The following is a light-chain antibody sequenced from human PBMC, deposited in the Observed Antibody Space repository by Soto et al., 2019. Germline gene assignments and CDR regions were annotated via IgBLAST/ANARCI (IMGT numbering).Light chain of an antibody. CDR1: QSVSSNY. CDR3: QQYGGSPLVT. CDR2: SAS. J-gene: IGKJ4*01. Sequence: EIVLTQSPGTLSLSPGERVTLSCRASQSVSSNYLAWYQQKPGQAPRLLIYSASSRATGIPDRFSGSGSGTDFTLTINRLEPEDFAVYYCQQYGGSPLVTFGGGTKVEIK. V-gene: IGKV3-20*01.